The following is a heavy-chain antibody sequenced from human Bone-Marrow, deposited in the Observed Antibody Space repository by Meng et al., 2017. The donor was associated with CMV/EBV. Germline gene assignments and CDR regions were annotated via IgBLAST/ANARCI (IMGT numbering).Heavy chain of an antibody. Sequence: SVKVSCKASGGTFSSYAISWVRQAPGQGLEWMGGIIPIFGTANYAQKFQGRVTITTDESTNTAYMELSSLRSEDTAVYYCASGYSSSEGVDPWGQGTLVTVSS. D-gene: IGHD6-13*01. CDR2: IIPIFGTA. J-gene: IGHJ5*02. CDR1: GGTFSSYA. CDR3: ASGYSSSEGVDP. V-gene: IGHV1-69*05.